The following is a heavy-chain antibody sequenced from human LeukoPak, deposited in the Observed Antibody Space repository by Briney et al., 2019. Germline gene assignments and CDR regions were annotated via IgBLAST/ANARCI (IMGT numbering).Heavy chain of an antibody. V-gene: IGHV3-23*01. CDR3: AKDMGY. J-gene: IGHJ4*02. Sequence: GGSLRLSCEASGFTFSSYAMTWVRQAPGRGLEWVSSISTTGDHIYYADSVKGRFTISRDNSKNTLYLQMNSLRAEDTALYYCAKDMGYWGQGTLVTVSS. CDR2: ISTTGDHI. CDR1: GFTFSSYA. D-gene: IGHD1-26*01.